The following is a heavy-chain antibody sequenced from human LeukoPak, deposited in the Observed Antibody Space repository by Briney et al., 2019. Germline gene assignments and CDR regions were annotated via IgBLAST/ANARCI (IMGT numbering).Heavy chain of an antibody. CDR2: VSGSGGST. J-gene: IGHJ5*02. CDR1: GFTFSSQA. V-gene: IGHV3-23*01. D-gene: IGHD1-26*01. Sequence: GGSLRLSCAASGFTFSSQAMSWVRQAPGKWLEWVSGVSGSGGSTYYADSVKGRFTISRDNSKNTLYLQMNSLRAEDTAVYYCAKGNSGSYAWFDPWGQGTLVTVSP. CDR3: AKGNSGSYAWFDP.